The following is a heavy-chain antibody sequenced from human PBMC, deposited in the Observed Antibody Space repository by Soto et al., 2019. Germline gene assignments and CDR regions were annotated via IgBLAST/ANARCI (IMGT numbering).Heavy chain of an antibody. V-gene: IGHV3-23*01. CDR2: ISSSGGTT. J-gene: IGHJ6*02. CDR3: AKDLYYYGSGSYFCMDV. D-gene: IGHD3-10*01. Sequence: PGGSLRLSCAASGFTLSSYAMSWVRQAPGKGLEWVSAISSSGGTTYYADSVKGRFTISRDKSKNTLSLQMNSLRAEDTAVYYCAKDLYYYGSGSYFCMDVWGQGTTVTVSS. CDR1: GFTLSSYA.